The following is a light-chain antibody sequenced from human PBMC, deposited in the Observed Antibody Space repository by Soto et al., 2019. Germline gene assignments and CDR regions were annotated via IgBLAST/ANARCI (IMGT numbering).Light chain of an antibody. Sequence: QSVLTQPASVSGSPGQSITISCTGTSSDVGEYNYVSWYQHHPGKAPKVIIYEVNNRPSGVSDRFSGSKSGNTASLTISGLQGEDEADYYCSSYTSSSTLDVFGTGTKLTVL. J-gene: IGLJ1*01. CDR3: SSYTSSSTLDV. CDR1: SSDVGEYNY. CDR2: EVN. V-gene: IGLV2-14*01.